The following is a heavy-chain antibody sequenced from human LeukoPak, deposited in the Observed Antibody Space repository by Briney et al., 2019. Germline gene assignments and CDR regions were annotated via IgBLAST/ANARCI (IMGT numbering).Heavy chain of an antibody. J-gene: IGHJ2*01. V-gene: IGHV3-11*04. Sequence: PGGSLRLSCAASGFTFSDYYMSWIRQAPGKGLEWVSYISSSGSTIYYADSVKGRFTISRDNAKSSLYLQMNSLRAEDTAVYYCASDILTGYYNYWYFDLWGRGTLVTVSS. D-gene: IGHD3-9*01. CDR1: GFTFSDYY. CDR2: ISSSGSTI. CDR3: ASDILTGYYNYWYFDL.